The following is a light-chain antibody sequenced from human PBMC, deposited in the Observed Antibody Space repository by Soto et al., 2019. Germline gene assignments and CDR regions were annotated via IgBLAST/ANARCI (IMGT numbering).Light chain of an antibody. J-gene: IGKJ1*01. V-gene: IGKV1-39*01. Sequence: MQITQLPSSLSGSVGDRVTIPFRASQSMSNKLVWYQQKPGQAPRLLIYAASSRESGVPARFSGSGSGADFTLTISRLEPEDFAAYYCQQYDITPKTFGQVTNVDIK. CDR3: QQYDITPKT. CDR2: AAS. CDR1: QSMSNK.